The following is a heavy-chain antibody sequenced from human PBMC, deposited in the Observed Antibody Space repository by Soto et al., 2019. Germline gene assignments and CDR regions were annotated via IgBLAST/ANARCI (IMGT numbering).Heavy chain of an antibody. CDR2: IYYSGST. CDR1: GGSISSGGYY. V-gene: IGHV4-31*03. D-gene: IGHD3-3*01. J-gene: IGHJ4*02. CDR3: ARGGSFGVVIIPNYY. Sequence: SETLSLTCTVSGGSISSGGYYWSWIRQHPGKGLEWIGYIYYSGSTYYNPSLKSRVTISVDTSKNQFSLKLSSVTAADTAVYYCARGGSFGVVIIPNYYWGQGTLVTVSS.